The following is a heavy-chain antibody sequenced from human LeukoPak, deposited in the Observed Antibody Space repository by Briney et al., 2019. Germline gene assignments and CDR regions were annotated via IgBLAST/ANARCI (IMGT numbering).Heavy chain of an antibody. CDR3: ARADCSSTSCYADFDY. J-gene: IGHJ4*02. V-gene: IGHV3-21*01. CDR1: GFTFSSYS. CDR2: ISSSSSYI. D-gene: IGHD2-2*01. Sequence: GGSLRLSCAASGFTFSSYSMNWVRQARENGLEWVSSISSSSSYIYYADSVKGRFTISRDNAKNSLYLQMNSLRAEDTAVYYCARADCSSTSCYADFDYWGQGTLVAVSS.